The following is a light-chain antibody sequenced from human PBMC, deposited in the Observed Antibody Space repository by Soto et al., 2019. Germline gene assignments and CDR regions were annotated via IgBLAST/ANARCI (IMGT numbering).Light chain of an antibody. V-gene: IGLV2-14*01. CDR3: TSYTTTSAVI. J-gene: IGLJ2*01. CDR2: EVS. Sequence: QSALGQPASVSGSPGQSITISCTGTSSGIGRYNYVSWYQQHPGMAPQLLIYEVSDRPSGVSNRFSGSKSGNTASLTISGLQAEDEADYFCTSYTTTSAVIFGGGTKVTVL. CDR1: SSGIGRYNY.